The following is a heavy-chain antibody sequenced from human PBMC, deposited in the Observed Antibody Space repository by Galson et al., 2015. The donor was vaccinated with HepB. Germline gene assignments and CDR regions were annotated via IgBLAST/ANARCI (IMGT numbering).Heavy chain of an antibody. CDR2: IIPILDIA. CDR1: GGTFSSYT. J-gene: IGHJ4*02. Sequence: SVKVSCKASGGTFSSYTISWVRQAPGQGLEWMGRIIPILDIANYAQKFQGRVTITADNSTSTAYMELSSLRSEDTAVYYCARDKGLGGSGSGTSDYWGQGTLVTVSS. D-gene: IGHD3-10*01. V-gene: IGHV1-69*04. CDR3: ARDKGLGGSGSGTSDY.